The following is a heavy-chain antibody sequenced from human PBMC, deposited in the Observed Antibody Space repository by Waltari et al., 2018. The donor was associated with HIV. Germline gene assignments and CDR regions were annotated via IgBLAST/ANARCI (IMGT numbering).Heavy chain of an antibody. CDR1: GYTFTGHY. Sequence: QVQLVQSGAEVKKPGASVKVSCKAFGYTFTGHYMHWVRQAPGQGLEWMGRINPNRGGTNYAQKFQGRVTMTRDTSISTAYMELSRLRSDDTAVYYCARAYYDSSGAFDYWGQGTLVTVSS. J-gene: IGHJ4*02. D-gene: IGHD3-22*01. CDR2: INPNRGGT. CDR3: ARAYYDSSGAFDY. V-gene: IGHV1-2*06.